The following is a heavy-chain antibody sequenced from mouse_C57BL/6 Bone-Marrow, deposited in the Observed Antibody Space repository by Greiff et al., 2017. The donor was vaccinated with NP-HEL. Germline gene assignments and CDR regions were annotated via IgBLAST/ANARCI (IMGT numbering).Heavy chain of an antibody. CDR2: ISDGGSYT. Sequence: DVKLVESGGGLVKPGGSLKLSCAASGFTFSSYAMSWVRQTPEKRLEWVATISDGGSYTYYPDNVKGRFTISRDNAKNNLYLQMSHLKSEDTAMYYCARDQRWLGFAYWGQGTLVTVSA. CDR3: ARDQRWLGFAY. CDR1: GFTFSSYA. D-gene: IGHD1-1*02. J-gene: IGHJ3*01. V-gene: IGHV5-4*01.